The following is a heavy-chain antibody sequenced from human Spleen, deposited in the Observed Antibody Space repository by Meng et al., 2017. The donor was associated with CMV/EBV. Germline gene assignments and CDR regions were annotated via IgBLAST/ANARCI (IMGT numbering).Heavy chain of an antibody. Sequence: GESLKISCAASGFTFSSYSMNWVRQAPGKGLEWVSSISSSSSYIYYADSVKGRFTISRDNAKNSLYLQMNSLRAEDTAVYYCARDLLGSYYYYGMDVWGQGTTVTVSS. CDR3: ARDLLGSYYYYGMDV. J-gene: IGHJ6*02. CDR2: ISSSSSYI. D-gene: IGHD3-10*01. V-gene: IGHV3-21*01. CDR1: GFTFSSYS.